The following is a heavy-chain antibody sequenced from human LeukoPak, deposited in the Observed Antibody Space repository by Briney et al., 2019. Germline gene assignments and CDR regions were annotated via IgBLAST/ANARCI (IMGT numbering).Heavy chain of an antibody. J-gene: IGHJ5*02. CDR1: GGSISSYY. Sequence: SETLSLTCTVSGGSISSYYWSWIRQPPGKGLEWIGYIYHSGSTYYNPSLKSRVTISVDRSKNQFSLKLSSVTAADTAVYYCARGDGDYGVFNWFDPWGQGTLVTVSS. V-gene: IGHV4-59*12. CDR2: IYHSGST. D-gene: IGHD4-17*01. CDR3: ARGDGDYGVFNWFDP.